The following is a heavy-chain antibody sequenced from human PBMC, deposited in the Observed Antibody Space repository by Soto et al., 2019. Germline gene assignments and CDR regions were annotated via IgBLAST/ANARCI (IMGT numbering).Heavy chain of an antibody. J-gene: IGHJ5*02. CDR3: AAGGTAWFDP. CDR2: IYHTGST. Sequence: QVQLQESGPGLVKPSGTLSLTCAVSSGSIISTNWWTWVRQPPGRGLEWIGEIYHTGSTNYNPSLKSRVTMSVDESKNQFSLKLTSVTAADTAVYYCAAGGTAWFDPWGQGTLVTVSS. CDR1: SGSIISTNW. D-gene: IGHD3-16*01. V-gene: IGHV4-4*02.